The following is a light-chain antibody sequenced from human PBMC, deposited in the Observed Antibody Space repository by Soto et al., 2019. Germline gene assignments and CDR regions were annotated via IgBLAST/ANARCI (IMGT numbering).Light chain of an antibody. V-gene: IGKV3-20*01. J-gene: IGKJ2*01. CDR2: GAS. Sequence: EIVLTQSPGTLSLSPGERATLSCRASHSISSSYVAWYQQKPGQAPRLLIYGASSRATGIPDRFSGSGSGTDFTLTISRLEPEDFAVYYCQQYGTSPPRYTFGQGTKLEIK. CDR3: QQYGTSPPRYT. CDR1: HSISSSY.